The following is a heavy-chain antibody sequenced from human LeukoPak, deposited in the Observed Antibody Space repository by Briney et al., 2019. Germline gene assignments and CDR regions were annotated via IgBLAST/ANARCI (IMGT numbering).Heavy chain of an antibody. J-gene: IGHJ4*02. V-gene: IGHV3-33*01. CDR3: ARDKLGRGVITATIDY. CDR2: IWSDGNNK. Sequence: GGSLRLSCGASGFTFSTYGMHWVRQAPGKGLEWVAVIWSDGNNKFYADSVKGRFTFSRDNSKNTLSLQMNSLRAEDTAMYYCARDKLGRGVITATIDYWGQGTLVTVSS. D-gene: IGHD3-10*01. CDR1: GFTFSTYG.